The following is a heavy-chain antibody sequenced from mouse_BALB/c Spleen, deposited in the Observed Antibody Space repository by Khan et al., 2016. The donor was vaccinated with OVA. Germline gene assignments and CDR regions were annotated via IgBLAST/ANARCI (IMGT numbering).Heavy chain of an antibody. V-gene: IGHV3-2*02. J-gene: IGHJ2*01. D-gene: IGHD1-1*01. CDR3: SRGNYYGYYFDY. Sequence: VQLKQSGPGLVKPSQSLSLTCTVTGYSITSGYAWNWIRQFPGKQLEWMGYISYSGVTSYTPSPKSRIPITRDPSKNQFFLQLNSVTTEDAATANCSRGNYYGYYFDYWGQGTTLTVSS. CDR2: ISYSGVT. CDR1: GYSITSGYA.